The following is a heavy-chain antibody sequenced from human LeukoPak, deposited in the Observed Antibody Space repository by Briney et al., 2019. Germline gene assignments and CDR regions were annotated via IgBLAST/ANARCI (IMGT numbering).Heavy chain of an antibody. Sequence: GASVKVSCKASGYTFTGYYVHWVRQAPGQGLEWMGWISPNNGGTSYAHNFRDRVTMTTDTSINTAYMELGWLTSDDTAVYYCAREWDCSGGICFPRGFDFWGQGTLVTVSS. V-gene: IGHV1-2*02. CDR1: GYTFTGYY. CDR2: ISPNNGGT. CDR3: AREWDCSGGICFPRGFDF. J-gene: IGHJ4*02. D-gene: IGHD2-15*01.